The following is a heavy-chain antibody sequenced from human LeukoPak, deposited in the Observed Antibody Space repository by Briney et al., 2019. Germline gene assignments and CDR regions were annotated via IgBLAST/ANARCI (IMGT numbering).Heavy chain of an antibody. CDR1: GFTFSSYG. CDR3: AKSSDGSTSFDQ. V-gene: IGHV3-23*01. J-gene: IGHJ4*02. CDR2: ISDSGGTT. D-gene: IGHD2-2*01. Sequence: GGPLRLSCAASGFTFSSYGMSWVRQAPGKGLEWVSAISDSGGTTYYVDSVKGRFTISRDNSKNTLYLQINSLRAEDMALYYCAKSSDGSTSFDQWGQGTLVTVSS.